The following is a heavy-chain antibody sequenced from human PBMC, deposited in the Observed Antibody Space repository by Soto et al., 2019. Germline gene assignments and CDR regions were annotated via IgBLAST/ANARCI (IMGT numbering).Heavy chain of an antibody. CDR3: ARAPITMVRGGHWYFDL. Sequence: EVQLVESGGGLVQPGGSLRLTCAASGFTLSSYDMHWVRQATGKGLEWVSAIGTAGDTYYPGSVKGRFTISRENAKNSLYLQMNSLRAGDTAVYYCARAPITMVRGGHWYFDLWGRGTLVTVSS. D-gene: IGHD3-10*01. CDR2: IGTAGDT. CDR1: GFTLSSYD. J-gene: IGHJ2*01. V-gene: IGHV3-13*04.